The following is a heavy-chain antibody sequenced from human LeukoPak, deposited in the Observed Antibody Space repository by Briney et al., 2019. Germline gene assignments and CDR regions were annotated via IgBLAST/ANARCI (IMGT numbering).Heavy chain of an antibody. J-gene: IGHJ4*02. CDR1: GYSISSGYY. Sequence: PSETLSLTCAVSGYSISSGYYWGWIRQPPGKGLEWLGSIYHSGSTYYNPSLKSRVTISVDTPKNQFSPNLSSVTAADTAVYYCARAPPGYFDYWGEGTLVTVSS. V-gene: IGHV4-38-2*01. CDR2: IYHSGST. D-gene: IGHD1-14*01. CDR3: ARAPPGYFDY.